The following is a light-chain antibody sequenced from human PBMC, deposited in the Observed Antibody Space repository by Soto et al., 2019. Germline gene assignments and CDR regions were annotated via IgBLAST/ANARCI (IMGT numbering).Light chain of an antibody. J-gene: IGKJ2*01. CDR3: QLYSSF. Sequence: DVHMTQSASPLSAPVGDRVTITCRASETIATWFAWYQQKPGKAPKLLIYDASRLERGDPSEPCGCGSGTAVSLTISGLLPDDCATYYCQLYSSFFGQGT. CDR2: DAS. V-gene: IGKV1-5*01. CDR1: ETIATW.